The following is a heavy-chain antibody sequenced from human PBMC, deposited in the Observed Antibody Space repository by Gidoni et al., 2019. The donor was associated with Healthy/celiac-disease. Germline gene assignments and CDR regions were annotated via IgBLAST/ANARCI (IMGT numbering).Heavy chain of an antibody. V-gene: IGHV1-8*01. Sequence: QVQLVQSGAEVKKTGASVKVSCKAAGYTFTSYAINWVRKATGQGLEWMGVMKPNSSYTGYAQKFQGIVTMTKNTSISTAYIELSSLRSEDTAVYYCARVLNTMPSRLVTGGNWFDPWGQGTLVTVSS. J-gene: IGHJ5*02. CDR3: ARVLNTMPSRLVTGGNWFDP. CDR1: GYTFTSYA. CDR2: MKPNSSYT. D-gene: IGHD2-2*01.